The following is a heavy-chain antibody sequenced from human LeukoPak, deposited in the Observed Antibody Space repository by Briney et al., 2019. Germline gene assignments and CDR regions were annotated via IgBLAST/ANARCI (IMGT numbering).Heavy chain of an antibody. CDR1: GFTFSSYA. Sequence: GGSLRLSCAASGFTFSSYAMSWVRQAPGKGLEWVSAISGSGGSTYYADSVKGRFTISRDNSENTLYLQMNSLRAEDTAVYYCAKGTGRNSSIAASGTWGQGTLVTVSS. V-gene: IGHV3-23*01. CDR3: AKGTGRNSSIAASGT. J-gene: IGHJ4*02. CDR2: ISGSGGST. D-gene: IGHD6-13*01.